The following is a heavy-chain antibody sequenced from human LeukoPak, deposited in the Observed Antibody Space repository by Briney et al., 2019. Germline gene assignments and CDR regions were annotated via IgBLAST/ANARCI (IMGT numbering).Heavy chain of an antibody. CDR1: EFTVSRNY. CDR2: IKESGSEK. V-gene: IGHV3-7*01. CDR3: ARGWGERGKCRGGTCNNPQFDY. J-gene: IGHJ4*02. Sequence: GGSLRLSCTASEFTVSRNYMLWVRQAPGKGLEWLANIKESGSEKYYVDSVKGRFTISRDNAKNSLYLQMNSLRVEDTAVYYCARGWGERGKCRGGTCNNPQFDYWGRGTLVTVSS. D-gene: IGHD2-15*01.